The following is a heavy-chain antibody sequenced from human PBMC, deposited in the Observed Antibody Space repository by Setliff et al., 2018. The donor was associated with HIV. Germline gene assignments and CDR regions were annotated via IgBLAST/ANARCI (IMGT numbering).Heavy chain of an antibody. CDR3: SRWPFDY. V-gene: IGHV3-30*04. CDR1: GFTFRDFA. CDR2: ISYDARSI. J-gene: IGHJ4*02. D-gene: IGHD5-12*01. Sequence: QTGGSLRLSCVASGFTFRDFAMHWVRQAPGKGLEWVSAISYDARSIQYADSVKGRFTISRDNSKNTVHLQMNSLRAEDTAMYYCSRWPFDYWGQGALVTVSS.